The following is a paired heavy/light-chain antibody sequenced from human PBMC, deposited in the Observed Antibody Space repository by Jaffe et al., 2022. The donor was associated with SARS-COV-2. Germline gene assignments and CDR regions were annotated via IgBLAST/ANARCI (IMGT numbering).Heavy chain of an antibody. CDR2: ISHNGRNK. Sequence: QVQLVESGGGGVQPGRSLRLSCAASGFSFSIYGIHWVRRSPGKGLEWVAVISHNGRNKYYGDSVKGRFTISRDNSNNTLYLQMNSLTTEDTAVYFCAKDHGKYYDSSGYYALDYVFDVWGHGTTVTVSS. J-gene: IGHJ6*02. CDR1: GFSFSIYG. D-gene: IGHD3-22*01. V-gene: IGHV3-30*18. CDR3: AKDHGKYYDSSGYYALDYVFDV.
Light chain of an antibody. CDR1: RSNIGNNF. Sequence: QSVLTQPPSVSAAPGQRVTISCSGSRSNIGNNFVSWYQHIPGRAPKLLIYENNKRPSGIPDRFSGSKSGTSATLGITGLQTGDEADYYCETWDSSLGPGGVFGGGTKLTVL. V-gene: IGLV1-51*02. CDR2: ENN. J-gene: IGLJ3*02. CDR3: ETWDSSLGPGGV.